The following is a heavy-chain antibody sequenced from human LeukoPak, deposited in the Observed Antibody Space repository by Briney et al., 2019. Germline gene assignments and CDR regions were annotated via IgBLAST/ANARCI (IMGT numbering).Heavy chain of an antibody. Sequence: SETLSLTCSISGDSISRSAFYWGWIRQPPGKGLEWIGSWYETASTFQNPSLKSRVTISVDTSKNQFSLNLTSVTAADTAVYFCARHYGLNYYDSTALEYWGQGILVTVSS. CDR2: WYETAST. D-gene: IGHD3-22*01. CDR1: GDSISRSAFY. J-gene: IGHJ4*02. V-gene: IGHV4-39*01. CDR3: ARHYGLNYYDSTALEY.